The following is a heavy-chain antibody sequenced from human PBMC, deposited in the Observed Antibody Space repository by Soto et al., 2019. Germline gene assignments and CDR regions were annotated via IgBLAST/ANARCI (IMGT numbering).Heavy chain of an antibody. V-gene: IGHV3-23*01. D-gene: IGHD2-21*02. Sequence: EVHLLESGGGLVQPGGSLRLSCAASGFTFSNYAMTWVRQAPGKGLEWVSVISGTGGGTNNADSAKGRFTTSTDNSKNTLDLQMNSLRAADTAVYYWSKRAFYGAGIPNYYGMDVWGQGTGVTVSS. CDR1: GFTFSNYA. CDR3: SKRAFYGAGIPNYYGMDV. J-gene: IGHJ6*02. CDR2: ISGTGGGT.